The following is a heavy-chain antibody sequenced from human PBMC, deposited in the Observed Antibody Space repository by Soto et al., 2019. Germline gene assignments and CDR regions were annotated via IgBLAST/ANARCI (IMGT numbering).Heavy chain of an antibody. J-gene: IGHJ3*02. D-gene: IGHD3-3*01. V-gene: IGHV3-7*01. CDR3: ARVRSGFRSGSLKPAAFDI. CDR1: GFTLRSYW. Sequence: EVQLVESGGGLVQPGGSLRLSCAASGFTLRSYWMSWVRQAPGKGLEWVATIKQDGSETYYTDSVKGRFTISRDNAKNSLYLQLNNLTAEDTAVYFCARVRSGFRSGSLKPAAFDIWGQGTMVTVSS. CDR2: IKQDGSET.